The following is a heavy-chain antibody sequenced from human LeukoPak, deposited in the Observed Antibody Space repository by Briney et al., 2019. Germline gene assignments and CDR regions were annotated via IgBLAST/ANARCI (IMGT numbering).Heavy chain of an antibody. CDR2: INHSGST. V-gene: IGHV4-34*01. Sequence: SETLSLTCAVYGGSFGGYYWSWIRQPPGKGLEWIGEINHSGSTNYNPSLKSRVTISVDTSKNQFSLKLSSVTAADTAVYYCARRNIGSGSLSLKFWFDPWGQGTLVTVSS. CDR1: GGSFGGYY. D-gene: IGHD3-10*01. J-gene: IGHJ5*02. CDR3: ARRNIGSGSLSLKFWFDP.